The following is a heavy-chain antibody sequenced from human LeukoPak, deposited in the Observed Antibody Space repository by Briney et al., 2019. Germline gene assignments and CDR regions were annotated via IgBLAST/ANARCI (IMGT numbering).Heavy chain of an antibody. Sequence: GGSLRLSCAASGFTFSSYWMHWVRQAPGKGLVWVSRINSDGSSTSYADSVKGRFTISRDNAKNTLYLQMNSLRAEDTAVYYCARDHRMIAFGGVIEVFDYWGQGTLVTVSS. CDR2: INSDGSST. J-gene: IGHJ4*02. CDR1: GFTFSSYW. V-gene: IGHV3-74*01. D-gene: IGHD3-16*02. CDR3: ARDHRMIAFGGVIEVFDY.